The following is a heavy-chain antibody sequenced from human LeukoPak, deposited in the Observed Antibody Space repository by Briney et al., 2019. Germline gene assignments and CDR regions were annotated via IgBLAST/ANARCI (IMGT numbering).Heavy chain of an antibody. CDR3: ARGDESIGVVVAARAGLLY. CDR1: GYTFTSYY. J-gene: IGHJ4*02. CDR2: INPNSGDT. D-gene: IGHD2-15*01. V-gene: IGHV1-2*02. Sequence: ASVKVSCKASGYTFTSYYMHWVRQAPGQGLEWMGWINPNSGDTKIAQKFQGRVTMTRDTSISTAYMELSRLRSDDTAVYYCARGDESIGVVVAARAGLLYWGQGTLVTVSS.